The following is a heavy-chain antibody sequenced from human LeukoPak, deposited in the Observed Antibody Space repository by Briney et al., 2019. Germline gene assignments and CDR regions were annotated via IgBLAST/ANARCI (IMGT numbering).Heavy chain of an antibody. J-gene: IGHJ4*02. CDR3: ARNGYTSGWYRN. Sequence: GGSLRLSCAASGFTFSNYGMHWVRQAPGKGLEWVAVISYDGNDKYYADSVKGRFTISRDTSKNTLYLQMNSLRGEDTAVYYCARNGYTSGWYRNWGQGTLVTVSS. D-gene: IGHD6-19*01. CDR2: ISYDGNDK. CDR1: GFTFSNYG. V-gene: IGHV3-30*03.